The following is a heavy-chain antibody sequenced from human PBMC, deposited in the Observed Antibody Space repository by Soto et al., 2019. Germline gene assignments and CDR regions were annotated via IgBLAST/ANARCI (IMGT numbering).Heavy chain of an antibody. CDR1: GYTFTSYY. J-gene: IGHJ2*01. D-gene: IGHD2-15*01. Sequence: ASVKVSCKASGYTFTSYYMHWVRQAPGQGLEWMGIINPSGGSTSYAQKFQGRVTMTRDTSTSTVYMELSSLRSEDTAVYYCARVREYCSGGSCRDPILDLWGRGTLVTVSS. V-gene: IGHV1-46*01. CDR3: ARVREYCSGGSCRDPILDL. CDR2: INPSGGST.